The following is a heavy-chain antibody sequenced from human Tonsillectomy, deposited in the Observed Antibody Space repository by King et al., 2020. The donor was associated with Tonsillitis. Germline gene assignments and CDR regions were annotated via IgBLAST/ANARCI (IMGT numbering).Heavy chain of an antibody. CDR3: GRDLSGSSDY. J-gene: IGHJ4*02. CDR1: GFTFSRYW. Sequence: VQLVESGGGLVQPGESLRLSCTASGFTFSRYWYHWVRQAPGQGLVWVSHINDDGRTTNYADSVRGRFTMSRDNAKNTLYLQMNSLRGDDTAVYYCGRDLSGSSDYWGQGTLVTVSS. D-gene: IGHD5-12*01. V-gene: IGHV3-74*01. CDR2: INDDGRTT.